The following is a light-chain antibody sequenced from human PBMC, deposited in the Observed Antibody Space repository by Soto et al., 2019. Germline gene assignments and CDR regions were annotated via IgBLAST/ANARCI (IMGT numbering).Light chain of an antibody. Sequence: IQMTQSPSSLSASVGDRVTITFRASQYIRNDLGWYQQKPGKAPKHLIYATSILQSGVPSRFSGSGSGTDFTLTISSLQPEDFATYYCFQDYNYPHSFGQGTKLEIK. CDR1: QYIRND. CDR2: ATS. CDR3: FQDYNYPHS. V-gene: IGKV1-6*01. J-gene: IGKJ2*01.